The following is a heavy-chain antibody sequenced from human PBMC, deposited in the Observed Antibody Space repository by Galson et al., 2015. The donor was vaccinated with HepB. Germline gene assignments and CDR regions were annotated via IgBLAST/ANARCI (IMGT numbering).Heavy chain of an antibody. CDR2: IRRTGDPI. CDR1: GFTLRGHS. CDR3: VREILERDSSSWYGWFGP. D-gene: IGHD6-13*01. J-gene: IGHJ5*02. V-gene: IGHV3-48*04. Sequence: SLRLSCAASGFTLRGHSMNWVRQAPGKGLEWVAYIRRTGDPICYSDSVKGRFTISRDNAKNSLYLQMNSLRADDTAVYFCVREILERDSSSWYGWFGPWGRGTLVTVSS.